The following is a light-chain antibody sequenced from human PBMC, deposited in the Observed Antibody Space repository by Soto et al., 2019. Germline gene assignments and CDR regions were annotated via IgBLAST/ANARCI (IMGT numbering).Light chain of an antibody. CDR1: QTVINSQ. V-gene: IGKV3-20*01. CDR3: QQYGSSGPIT. Sequence: IVLTQSPGTLSVSPGERASLSPRARQTVINSQLAWYQQTPGQAPRLLIYAASSRATGIPDRFSGSGSGTDFTLTITRLEPEDSAVYYCQQYGSSGPITFGLGTRLEIK. J-gene: IGKJ5*01. CDR2: AAS.